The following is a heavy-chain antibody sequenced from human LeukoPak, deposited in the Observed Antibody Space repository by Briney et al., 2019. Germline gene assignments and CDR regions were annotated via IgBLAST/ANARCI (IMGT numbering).Heavy chain of an antibody. V-gene: IGHV1-69*01. CDR3: ARDNYESSGFNDY. Sequence: SVKVSCKASGATFSSFGFSWVRQAPGQGLEWIGGIIPMFGIPNYAQKFQGRVTITADGSTSIAYMDLSSLRSEDTAVYYCARDNYESSGFNDYWGQGTLVTVSS. D-gene: IGHD3-22*01. CDR2: IIPMFGIP. J-gene: IGHJ4*02. CDR1: GATFSSFG.